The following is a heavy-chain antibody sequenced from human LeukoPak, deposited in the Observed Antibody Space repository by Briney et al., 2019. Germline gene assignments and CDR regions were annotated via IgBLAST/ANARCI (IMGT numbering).Heavy chain of an antibody. Sequence: RESGPALVKPTQTLTLTCTFSGFSLSTSGMCVSWIRQPPGKALEWLALIDWDDDKYYRTSLKTRLTISKDTSKKQVVLTMTNMDHVDTATYYCARIKYYDSSGYYYFDYWGQGTLVTVSS. CDR1: GFSLSTSGMC. V-gene: IGHV2-70*01. D-gene: IGHD3-22*01. CDR2: IDWDDDK. CDR3: ARIKYYDSSGYYYFDY. J-gene: IGHJ4*02.